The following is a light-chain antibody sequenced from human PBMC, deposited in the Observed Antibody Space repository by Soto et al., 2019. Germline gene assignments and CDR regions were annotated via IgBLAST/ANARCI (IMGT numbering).Light chain of an antibody. CDR3: QQSYSTPWT. V-gene: IGKV1-39*01. J-gene: IGKJ1*01. Sequence: DSQMTKSPSSLSASVGNRVTITCRASQSISSYLNWYQQKPGKAPKLLLYAACSLQSGGPSRSSGSGAGTDFTLTVSSLQPEDFETYYYQQSYSTPWTVGQGTKMEIK. CDR1: QSISSY. CDR2: AAC.